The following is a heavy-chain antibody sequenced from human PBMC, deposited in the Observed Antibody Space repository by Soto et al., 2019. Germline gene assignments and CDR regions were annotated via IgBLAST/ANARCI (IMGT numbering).Heavy chain of an antibody. V-gene: IGHV3-11*04. Sequence: PGGSLRLSCAASGFTFSDYYMSWIRQAPGKGLEWVSYISSSGSTIYYADSVKGRFTISRDNAKNSLYLQMNSLRAEDTAVYYCARVVVPAAISPWYYYYYYMDVWGKGTTVTVSS. CDR1: GFTFSDYY. J-gene: IGHJ6*03. CDR2: ISSSGSTI. CDR3: ARVVVPAAISPWYYYYYYMDV. D-gene: IGHD2-2*02.